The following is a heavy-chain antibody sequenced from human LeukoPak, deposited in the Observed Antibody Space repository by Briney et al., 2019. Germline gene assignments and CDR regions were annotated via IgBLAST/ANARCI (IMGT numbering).Heavy chain of an antibody. CDR2: IYYSGST. V-gene: IGHV4-39*07. D-gene: IGHD3-22*01. CDR1: GGSISSGGYY. Sequence: SQTLSLTCTVSGGSISSGGYYWGWIRQPPGKGLEWIGSIYYSGSTYYNPSLKSRVTISVDTSKNQFSLKLSSVTAADTAVYYCARVPITMIVVVTWGYFDYWGQGTLVTVSS. CDR3: ARVPITMIVVVTWGYFDY. J-gene: IGHJ4*02.